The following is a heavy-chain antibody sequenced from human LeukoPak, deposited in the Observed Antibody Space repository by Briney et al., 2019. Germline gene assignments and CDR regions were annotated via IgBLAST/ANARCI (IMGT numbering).Heavy chain of an antibody. J-gene: IGHJ4*02. CDR2: IHQSGST. Sequence: PSGTLSLTCAVSGGSISSDNWWSWVRQPPGKGLEWVGEIHQSGSTNYNPSLKSRVTITVDKSKSQFSLKLGSVTAAGTAVYYCARRNYYDSTGYYNNWGRGTLVTVSS. V-gene: IGHV4-4*02. CDR3: ARRNYYDSTGYYNN. D-gene: IGHD3-22*01. CDR1: GGSISSDNW.